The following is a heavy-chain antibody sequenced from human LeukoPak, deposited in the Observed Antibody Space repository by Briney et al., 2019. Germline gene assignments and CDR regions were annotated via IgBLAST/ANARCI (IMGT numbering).Heavy chain of an antibody. J-gene: IGHJ4*02. Sequence: GGSLRLSSAVSVIPLCDFGMTWVRRAPGQGREGVAGFSESVVRTTYADSVKGRFTISRDNPKNTLYLQMNSVRAEDTAVYFCAKRGVVIRVILVGFHKEAYYFDSWGQGALVTVSS. CDR2: FSESVVRT. CDR1: VIPLCDFG. D-gene: IGHD3-22*01. V-gene: IGHV3-23*01. CDR3: AKRGVVIRVILVGFHKEAYYFDS.